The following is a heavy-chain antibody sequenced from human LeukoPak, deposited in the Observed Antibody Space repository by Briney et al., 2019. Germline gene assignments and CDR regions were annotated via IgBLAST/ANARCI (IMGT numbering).Heavy chain of an antibody. J-gene: IGHJ4*02. D-gene: IGHD3-22*01. CDR2: ISSSGSTI. V-gene: IGHV3-48*03. CDR1: GFTFSTYE. Sequence: PGGSLRLSCAASGFTFSTYEMTWVRQSPGKGLEWVSYISSSGSTIYYADSVKGRFTISRDNARNSLYLQMNSLRAEDTAVYYCARGFHRRLYDSSAYYSYWGQGTLVTVSS. CDR3: ARGFHRRLYDSSAYYSY.